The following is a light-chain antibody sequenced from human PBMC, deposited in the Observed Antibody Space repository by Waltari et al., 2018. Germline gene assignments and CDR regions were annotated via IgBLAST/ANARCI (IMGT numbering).Light chain of an antibody. CDR2: EVS. Sequence: QSALTQPPSASGSPGQSVTISCTGTSSDIGTYNYVSWYQQHPGKAPKVMMYEVSKRPSGVPGRFSGSKSGKSASLTVSGLQAEEEADYYCNSYAGSTTWVFGGGTKLTVL. CDR3: NSYAGSTTWV. V-gene: IGLV2-8*01. J-gene: IGLJ2*01. CDR1: SSDIGTYNY.